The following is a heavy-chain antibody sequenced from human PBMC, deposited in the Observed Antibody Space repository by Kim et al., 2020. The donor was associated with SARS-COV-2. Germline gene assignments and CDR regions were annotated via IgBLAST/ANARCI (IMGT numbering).Heavy chain of an antibody. D-gene: IGHD3-10*01. Sequence: GGSLRLSCAASGFTFSNAWMSWVRQAPGKGLEWVGRIKSKTDGGTTDYAAPVKGRFTISRDDSKNTLYLQMNSLKTEDTAVYYCTYGSGGNYYYYGMDVRGQGTTVTVSS. CDR1: GFTFSNAW. CDR3: TYGSGGNYYYYGMDV. V-gene: IGHV3-15*01. CDR2: IKSKTDGGTT. J-gene: IGHJ6*02.